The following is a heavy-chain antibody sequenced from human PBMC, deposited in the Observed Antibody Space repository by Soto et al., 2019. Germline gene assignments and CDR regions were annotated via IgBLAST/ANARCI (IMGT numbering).Heavy chain of an antibody. D-gene: IGHD5-12*01. CDR1: GGSISSGGYY. Sequence: SETLSLTCTVSGGSISSGGYYWSWIRQHPGKGLEWIGYIYYSGSTYYKPSLKSRVTISVDTSKNQFSLKLSSVTAADTAVYYCARAPPTTNDAFDIWGQGTMVTVS. CDR2: IYYSGST. CDR3: ARAPPTTNDAFDI. J-gene: IGHJ3*02. V-gene: IGHV4-31*03.